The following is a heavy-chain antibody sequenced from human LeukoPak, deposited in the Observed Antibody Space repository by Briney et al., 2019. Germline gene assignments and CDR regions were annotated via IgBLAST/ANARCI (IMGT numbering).Heavy chain of an antibody. CDR1: GFTFNIYA. CDR3: ARDTYDSIHGMDV. J-gene: IGHJ6*02. V-gene: IGHV3-30*04. CDR2: ISYDGSNK. D-gene: IGHD3-22*01. Sequence: GGSLRLSCAASGFTFNIYALHWVRQAPGKGLEWVARISYDGSNKYYADSVKGRYTISRDNSKNTLYLQMNSLRPEDTAMYYCARDTYDSIHGMDVWGQGTTVTVSS.